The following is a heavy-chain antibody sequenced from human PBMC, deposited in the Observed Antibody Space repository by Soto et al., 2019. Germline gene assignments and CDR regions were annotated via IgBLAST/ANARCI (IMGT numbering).Heavy chain of an antibody. D-gene: IGHD3-10*01. CDR1: GGTFSSYA. CDR3: ARLVITMVRGVIAYSYYGMDV. V-gene: IGHV1-69*13. Sequence: SVKVSCKASGGTFSSYAISWVRQAPGQGLEWMGGIIPIFGTANYAQKFQGRVTITADESTSTAYMELSSLRSEDTAVYYCARLVITMVRGVIAYSYYGMDVRGQGTTVTVS. CDR2: IIPIFGTA. J-gene: IGHJ6*02.